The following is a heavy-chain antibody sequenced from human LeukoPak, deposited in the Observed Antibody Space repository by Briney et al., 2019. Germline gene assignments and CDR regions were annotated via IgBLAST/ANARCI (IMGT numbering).Heavy chain of an antibody. CDR1: GAIFSTGW. J-gene: IGHJ3*02. CDR3: SRMAPGSGGRRPAFDI. CDR2: IYPADSDS. Sequence: GESLQISSRGAGAIFSTGWIGWARRLGRKGMEWRGIIYPADSDSRYSPSSQGQVTISADKSISTAYLQLSSLKASDTAIYYCSRMAPGSGGRRPAFDIWGQGTMVTVSS. D-gene: IGHD6-13*01. V-gene: IGHV5-51*01.